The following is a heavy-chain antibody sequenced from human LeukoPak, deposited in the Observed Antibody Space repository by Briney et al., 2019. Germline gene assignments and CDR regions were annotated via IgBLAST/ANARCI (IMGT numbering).Heavy chain of an antibody. Sequence: PGGSLRLFCAASGFTFSSYAMSWVRQAPGKGLEWVSAISGSGGSTYYADTVKGRFTISRDDPKNPLYLQMNSLRAEDTAVYYCAKGGPLQWLRFDYWGQGTLVTVSS. V-gene: IGHV3-23*01. CDR3: AKGGPLQWLRFDY. CDR1: GFTFSSYA. J-gene: IGHJ4*02. CDR2: ISGSGGST. D-gene: IGHD5-12*01.